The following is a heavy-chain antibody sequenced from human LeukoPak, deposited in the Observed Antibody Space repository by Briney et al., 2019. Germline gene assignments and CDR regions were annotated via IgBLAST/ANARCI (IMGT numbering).Heavy chain of an antibody. CDR1: GYTLTELS. V-gene: IGHV1-24*01. J-gene: IGHJ4*02. CDR3: ATEGRIENQLLSFDY. D-gene: IGHD2-2*01. CDR2: FDPEDGET. Sequence: ASVKVSCKVSGYTLTELSMHWVRQAPGNGLEWMGGFDPEDGETIYAQKFQGRVTMTEDTSTDTAYMELSSLRSEDTAVYYCATEGRIENQLLSFDYWGQGTLVTVSS.